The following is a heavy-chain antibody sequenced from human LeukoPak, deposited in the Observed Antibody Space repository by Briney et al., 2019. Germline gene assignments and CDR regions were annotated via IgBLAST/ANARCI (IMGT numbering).Heavy chain of an antibody. CDR3: ARDHSGAFDI. D-gene: IGHD1-14*01. CDR1: GFTFSSYS. CDR2: ISSSSSYI. J-gene: IGHJ3*02. Sequence: PGGSLRLSCAASGFTFSSYSMNWVRQAPGKGLEWVSSISSSSSYIYYADSVRGRFTISRDNAKNSLYLQMNSLRAEDTAVYYCARDHSGAFDIWGQGTMVTVSS. V-gene: IGHV3-21*01.